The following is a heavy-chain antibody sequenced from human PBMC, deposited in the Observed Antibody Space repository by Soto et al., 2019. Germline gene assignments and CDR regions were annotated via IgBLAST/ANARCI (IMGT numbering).Heavy chain of an antibody. J-gene: IGHJ5*01. CDR2: TPATDDDT. CDR3: AKVEDNTGWAVVDS. CDR1: GFGFSSYA. Sequence: EVQLLESGGGMVQPGGSLRISCVASGFGFSSYAISWVRQSPGKGLEWVSTTPATDDDTSYALSVTGRFIVSRDNSKNTLSLLMRSLRAEDTALYYCAKVEDNTGWAVVDSWGHGTLVTVS. V-gene: IGHV3-23*01. D-gene: IGHD6-19*01.